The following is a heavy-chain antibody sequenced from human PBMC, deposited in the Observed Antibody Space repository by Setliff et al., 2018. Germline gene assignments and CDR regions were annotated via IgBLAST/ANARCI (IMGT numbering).Heavy chain of an antibody. D-gene: IGHD6-25*01. J-gene: IGHJ6*02. CDR2: IYYSGST. Sequence: SETLSLTCTVSGGSISSYYWSWIRQPPGKGLEWIGYIYYSGSTNYNPSLKSRVTISVDTSKNQFSLKLSSVTAADTAVYYCARDEGGSYLYGMDVWGQGTTVTVSS. CDR1: GGSISSYY. CDR3: ARDEGGSYLYGMDV. V-gene: IGHV4-59*01.